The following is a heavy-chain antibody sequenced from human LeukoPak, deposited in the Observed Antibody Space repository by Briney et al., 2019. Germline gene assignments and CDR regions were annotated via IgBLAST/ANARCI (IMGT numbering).Heavy chain of an antibody. Sequence: SETLSLTCTVSGGSISSGGYYWSWIRQHPGKGLEWIGYIYYSGSTYYNPSLKSRVTISVDTSKNQFSLKLSSVTAADTAVYYCARVYYDSSGYPFFDYWGQGTVVTVSS. CDR3: ARVYYDSSGYPFFDY. CDR1: GGSISSGGYY. J-gene: IGHJ4*02. CDR2: IYYSGST. V-gene: IGHV4-31*03. D-gene: IGHD3-22*01.